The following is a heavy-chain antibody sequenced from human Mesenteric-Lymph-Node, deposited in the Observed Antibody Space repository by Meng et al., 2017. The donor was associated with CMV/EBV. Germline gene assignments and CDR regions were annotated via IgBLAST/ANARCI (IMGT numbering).Heavy chain of an antibody. J-gene: IGHJ3*02. CDR3: ARRYNDAFEI. CDR1: GGSFSGYY. CDR2: INHSGST. V-gene: IGHV4-34*01. D-gene: IGHD1-1*01. Sequence: SETLSLTCAVYGGSFSGYYWSWIRQPPGKGLEWIGEINHSGSTNYNPSLKSRVTISVDTSKNQFSLKLSSLTAADTAVYYCARRYNDAFEIWGQGTMVTVSS.